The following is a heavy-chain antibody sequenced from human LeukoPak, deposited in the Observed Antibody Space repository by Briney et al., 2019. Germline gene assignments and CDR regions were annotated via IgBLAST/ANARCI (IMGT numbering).Heavy chain of an antibody. CDR2: IYHSGST. CDR1: GYSVSSGYY. CDR3: ASFVGAATTSHIDY. Sequence: SETLSLTCAVSGYSVSSGYYWGWIRQPPGKGLEWIGSIYHSGSTYYNPSLKGRVTISVDTSKNQFSLKLSSVTAADTAVYYCASFVGAATTSHIDYWGQGTLVTVSS. V-gene: IGHV4-38-2*01. D-gene: IGHD1-26*01. J-gene: IGHJ4*02.